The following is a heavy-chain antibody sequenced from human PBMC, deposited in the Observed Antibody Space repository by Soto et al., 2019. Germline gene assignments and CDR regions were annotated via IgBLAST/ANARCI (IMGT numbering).Heavy chain of an antibody. CDR3: ARVSASSMLRGVIIN. J-gene: IGHJ4*02. Sequence: QVQLQASGPGLVKPSETLSLTCAVSGASISSDNWWCWFRQSPGEGLEWIGEVYHSGGANYNPSLKTRVTLSVDTSNNFFFLKLASVTAADTAMYFCARVSASSMLRGVIINWGQGTLVTVSS. CDR2: VYHSGGA. D-gene: IGHD3-10*01. V-gene: IGHV4-4*02. CDR1: GASISSDNW.